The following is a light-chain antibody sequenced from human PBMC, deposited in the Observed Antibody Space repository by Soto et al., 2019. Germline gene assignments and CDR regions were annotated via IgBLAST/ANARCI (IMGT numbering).Light chain of an antibody. Sequence: DILFTQSPGTLSLSPGEKATLSCRASQSVSISYLAWYQHKPGQAPRLLIYDASSRATGIPDRFSGSGSGTDFTLTISRLEPEDFAVYYCQQYGNSPLTFGGGTKVDIK. J-gene: IGKJ4*01. CDR3: QQYGNSPLT. V-gene: IGKV3-20*01. CDR1: QSVSISY. CDR2: DAS.